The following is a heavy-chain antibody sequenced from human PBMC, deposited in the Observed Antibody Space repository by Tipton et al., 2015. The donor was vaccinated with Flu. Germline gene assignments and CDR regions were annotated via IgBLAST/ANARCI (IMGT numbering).Heavy chain of an antibody. CDR2: IYYSGGT. CDR1: GGSISSGGEY. D-gene: IGHD3-10*01. CDR3: ARDQGFGGGMTYDYFAMDV. Sequence: LSLTCSVSGGSISSGGEYWTWIRQHPGKGLEWIASIYYSGGTYYNPSLESRVTMSVDTSKNQFSVSLTSVTAADTAVYYCARDQGFGGGMTYDYFAMDVWGQGTAVTVSS. V-gene: IGHV4-31*03. J-gene: IGHJ6*02.